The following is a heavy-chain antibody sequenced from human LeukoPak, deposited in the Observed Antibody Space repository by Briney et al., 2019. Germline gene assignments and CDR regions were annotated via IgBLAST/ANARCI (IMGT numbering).Heavy chain of an antibody. D-gene: IGHD3-22*01. V-gene: IGHV4-30-4*01. CDR3: ARSPPYYDSSGYYRYYFDY. CDR2: IYYSGST. CDR1: GGSISSGDYY. Sequence: PSETLSLTCTVSGGSISSGDYYWSWIRQPPGKGLVWIGYIYYSGSTYYNPSLKSRVTISVDTSKNQFSLKLSSVTAADTAVYYCARSPPYYDSSGYYRYYFDYWGQGTLVTVSS. J-gene: IGHJ4*02.